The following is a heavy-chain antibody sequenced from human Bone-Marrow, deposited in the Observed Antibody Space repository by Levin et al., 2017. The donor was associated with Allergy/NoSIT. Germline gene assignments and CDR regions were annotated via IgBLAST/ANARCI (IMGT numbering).Heavy chain of an antibody. CDR1: EFPSGLPFSSYA. Sequence: GGSLRLSCAASEFPSGLPFSSYAMHWVRQAPGKGLEWVAVISYAGGSDKNYAGSVKGRFTISRDNSKSTLFLQMDSLRSEDTAVYYCARDPTTYGNVAQYNFDYWGQGTLVTVSS. D-gene: IGHD1-1*01. V-gene: IGHV3-30-3*01. J-gene: IGHJ4*02. CDR3: ARDPTTYGNVAQYNFDY. CDR2: ISYAGGSDK.